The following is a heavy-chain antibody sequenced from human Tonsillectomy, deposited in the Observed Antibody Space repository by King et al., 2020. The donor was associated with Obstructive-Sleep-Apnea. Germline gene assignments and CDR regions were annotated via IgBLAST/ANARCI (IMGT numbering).Heavy chain of an antibody. CDR3: ARFGVRSASYGKTADY. J-gene: IGHJ4*02. CDR2: ISNTSTYT. Sequence: VQLVESGGGLVKPGGSLRLSCAASGFTFSDYYMSWIRQAPGKGLKWVSYISNTSTYTNYADSVRGRFTISRDNTKNSLFLQMNSLGAEDTAVYYCARFGVRSASYGKTADYWGQGILVTVSS. V-gene: IGHV3-11*06. CDR1: GFTFSDYY. D-gene: IGHD1-26*01.